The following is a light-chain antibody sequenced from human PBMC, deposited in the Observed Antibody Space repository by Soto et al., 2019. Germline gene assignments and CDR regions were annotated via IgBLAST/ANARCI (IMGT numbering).Light chain of an antibody. Sequence: DIQMTQSPSSLSASVGDRVTITCQASQDINKYLNWYQQKPGKAPKLLIYDESNLETGVPSRFSGGGSGTDFTFTISSLQAEDLTTHSCQQYDILNSTFGQGNKQEMK. CDR3: QQYDILNST. V-gene: IGKV1-33*01. CDR2: DES. J-gene: IGKJ2*02. CDR1: QDINKY.